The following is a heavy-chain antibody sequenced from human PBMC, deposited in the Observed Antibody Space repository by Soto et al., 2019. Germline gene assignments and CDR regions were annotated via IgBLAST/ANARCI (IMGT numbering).Heavy chain of an antibody. CDR3: ARSTPPHIPHAEYFQH. J-gene: IGHJ1*01. V-gene: IGHV1-24*01. D-gene: IGHD2-15*01. CDR2: FDPEDDET. Sequence: GASVKVSCRVSGYTLSDLSMHWVRQAPGKGPEWMGGFDPEDDETIYAQKSQGRVTMTTDTSTSTAYMELRSLRSDDTAVYYCARSTPPHIPHAEYFQHWGQGTLVTVSS. CDR1: GYTLSDLS.